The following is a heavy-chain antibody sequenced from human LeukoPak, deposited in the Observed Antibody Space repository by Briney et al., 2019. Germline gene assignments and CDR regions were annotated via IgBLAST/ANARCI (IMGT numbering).Heavy chain of an antibody. D-gene: IGHD6-19*01. Sequence: ASVKVSCKATGYTFTGYYMHWVRQAPGQGLEWMGWINPNSGGTNYAQKFQGRVTMTRDTSISTAYMELSRLRSDDTAVYYCARDRARTGYSSGWYHDYWGQGALVTVSS. CDR2: INPNSGGT. CDR3: ARDRARTGYSSGWYHDY. CDR1: GYTFTGYY. J-gene: IGHJ4*02. V-gene: IGHV1-2*02.